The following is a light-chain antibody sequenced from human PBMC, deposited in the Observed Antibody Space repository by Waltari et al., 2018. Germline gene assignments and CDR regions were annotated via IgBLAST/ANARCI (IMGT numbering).Light chain of an antibody. CDR1: QSVVYSSNNKNY. V-gene: IGKV4-1*01. Sequence: DIVMTQSPDSLARSLGERATINCRSSQSVVYSSNNKNYLAWYQQKPGQPPKLLIYWASTRESGVPDRFSGSGSGTDFTLTISSLQAEDVAVYYCQQYYSTPLTFGGGTKVEI. CDR2: WAS. CDR3: QQYYSTPLT. J-gene: IGKJ4*01.